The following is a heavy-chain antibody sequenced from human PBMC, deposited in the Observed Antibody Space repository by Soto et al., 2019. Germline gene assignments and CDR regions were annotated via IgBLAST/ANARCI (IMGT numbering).Heavy chain of an antibody. CDR2: IYYSGST. J-gene: IGHJ5*02. CDR3: ARSPSTVERRPPNNWFDP. D-gene: IGHD1-1*01. CDR1: GGSISSGGYY. V-gene: IGHV4-31*03. Sequence: TLSLTCTVSGGSISSGGYYWSWIRQHPGKGLEWIGYIYYSGSTYYNPSLKSRVTISVDTSKNQFSLKLSSVTAADTAVYYCARSPSTVERRPPNNWFDPWGQGTLVTVSS.